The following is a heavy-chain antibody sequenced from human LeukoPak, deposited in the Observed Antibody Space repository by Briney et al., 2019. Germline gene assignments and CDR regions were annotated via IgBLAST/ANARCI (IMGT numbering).Heavy chain of an antibody. CDR3: AREGNGYSYGPTTNWFDP. V-gene: IGHV1-18*01. J-gene: IGHJ5*02. CDR1: GYTFTSYG. Sequence: ASVKVSCKASGYTFTSYGISWVRQAPGQGLEWMGWISAYNGNTNYAQKLQGRVTMTTDTSTSTAYMELRSLRSDDTAVYYCAREGNGYSYGPTTNWFDPWGQGTLVTVSS. D-gene: IGHD5-18*01. CDR2: ISAYNGNT.